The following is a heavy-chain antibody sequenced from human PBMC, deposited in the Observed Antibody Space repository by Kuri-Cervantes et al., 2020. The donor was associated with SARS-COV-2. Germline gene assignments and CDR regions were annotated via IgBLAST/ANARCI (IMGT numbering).Heavy chain of an antibody. Sequence: GGSLRLSCAASGFTVSSNYMSWVRQAPGKGLEWVSVIYSGGSTYYADSVKGRFTISRDNSKSTLYLRMNSLRAEDTAVYYCAREGIAVAGTFDWGQGTLVTVSS. D-gene: IGHD6-19*01. CDR1: GFTVSSNY. J-gene: IGHJ4*02. V-gene: IGHV3-53*01. CDR2: IYSGGST. CDR3: AREGIAVAGTFD.